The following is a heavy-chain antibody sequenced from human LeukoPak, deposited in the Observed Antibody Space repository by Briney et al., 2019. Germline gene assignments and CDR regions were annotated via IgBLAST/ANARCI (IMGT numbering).Heavy chain of an antibody. CDR3: ASQYDSRYCYMDV. V-gene: IGHV3-21*01. J-gene: IGHJ6*03. Sequence: GGSLRLSCAASGFTFSSYAMHWVRQAPGKGLEWVSSISSSSSYIYYADSVKGRFTISRDNAKNSLYLQMNSLRAEDTAVYYCASQYDSRYCYMDVWGKGTTVTISS. CDR2: ISSSSSYI. CDR1: GFTFSSYA. D-gene: IGHD3-22*01.